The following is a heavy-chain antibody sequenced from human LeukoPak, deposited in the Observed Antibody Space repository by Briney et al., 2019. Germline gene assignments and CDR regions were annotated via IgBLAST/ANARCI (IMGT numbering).Heavy chain of an antibody. D-gene: IGHD1-26*01. CDR1: GFTFSSYW. CDR2: IKGDESAR. CDR3: ARDVVGSLHY. Sequence: PGGSLRLSCAASGFTFSSYWMAWVRQAPGKELAWVANIKGDESARHQADSVKGRFTISRDNTRNSLYLQMTNLRGDDKAVYYCARDVVGSLHYWGQGTLVTVSS. J-gene: IGHJ4*02. V-gene: IGHV3-7*01.